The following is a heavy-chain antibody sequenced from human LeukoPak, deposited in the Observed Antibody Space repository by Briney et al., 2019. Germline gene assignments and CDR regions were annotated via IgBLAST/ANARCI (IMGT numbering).Heavy chain of an antibody. V-gene: IGHV3-33*01. J-gene: IGHJ4*02. CDR3: AREARGSSSWYYFDY. CDR2: IWYDGSNK. D-gene: IGHD6-13*01. Sequence: GGSLRLSCAASGFTFSSYGMHWVRQAPGKGLEWVADIWYDGSNKYYADSVKGRFTISRDNSKNTLYLQMNSLRAEDTAVYYCAREARGSSSWYYFDYWGQGTLVTASS. CDR1: GFTFSSYG.